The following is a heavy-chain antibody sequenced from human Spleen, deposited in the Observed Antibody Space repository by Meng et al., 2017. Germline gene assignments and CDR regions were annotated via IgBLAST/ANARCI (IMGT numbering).Heavy chain of an antibody. CDR1: GFTFSSYA. D-gene: IGHD3-3*01. J-gene: IGHJ6*02. V-gene: IGHV3-23*01. CDR3: AKGYYYDFWSGYPGGHYGMDV. Sequence: GESLKISCAASGFTFSSYAMSWVRQAPGKGLEWISVISGSGGSTYYADSVKGRFTISRDNSKNTLYLQMNSLRAEDTAVYYCAKGYYYDFWSGYPGGHYGMDVWGQGTTVTVSS. CDR2: ISGSGGST.